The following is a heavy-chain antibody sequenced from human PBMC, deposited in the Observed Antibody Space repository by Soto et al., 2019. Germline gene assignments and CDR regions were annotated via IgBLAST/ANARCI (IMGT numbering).Heavy chain of an antibody. Sequence: PGESLKISCAASGFTFSSYWMHWVRQAPGKGLVWVSRINSDGSSTSYADSVKGRFTISRDNSKNTLYLQMNSLRADDTAVYYCARDAPDLSGWYYFDYWGQGALVTVSS. J-gene: IGHJ4*02. CDR1: GFTFSSYW. CDR3: ARDAPDLSGWYYFDY. CDR2: INSDGSST. V-gene: IGHV3-74*01. D-gene: IGHD6-19*01.